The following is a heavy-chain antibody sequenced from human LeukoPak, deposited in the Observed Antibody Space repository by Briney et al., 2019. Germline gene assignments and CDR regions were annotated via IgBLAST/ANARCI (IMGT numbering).Heavy chain of an antibody. D-gene: IGHD3-3*01. V-gene: IGHV4-34*01. CDR3: ARAKIYDFWSGGPFDY. CDR1: GGSFSGYY. Sequence: SETLSLTCAVYGGSFSGYYWSWIRQPPGKGLEWIGEINHSGSTNYNPSLKSRVTISVDTSKNQFSLKLSSVTAADTAVYYCARAKIYDFWSGGPFDYWGQGTLVTVSS. J-gene: IGHJ4*02. CDR2: INHSGST.